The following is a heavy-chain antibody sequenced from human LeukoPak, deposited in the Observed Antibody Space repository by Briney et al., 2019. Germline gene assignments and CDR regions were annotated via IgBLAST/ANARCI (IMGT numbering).Heavy chain of an antibody. D-gene: IGHD2-2*02. J-gene: IGHJ4*02. V-gene: IGHV4-59*01. CDR2: IYYSGST. CDR1: GGSISSYY. Sequence: SETLSLTRTVSGGSISSYYWSWIRQPPGKGLEWIGYIYYSGSTNYNPSLKSRVTISVDTSKNQFSLKLSSVTAADTAVYYCARTVPAAIGYYFDYWGQGTLVTVSS. CDR3: ARTVPAAIGYYFDY.